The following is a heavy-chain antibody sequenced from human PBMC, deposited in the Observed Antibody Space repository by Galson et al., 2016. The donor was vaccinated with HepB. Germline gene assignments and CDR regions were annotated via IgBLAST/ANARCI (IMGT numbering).Heavy chain of an antibody. J-gene: IGHJ4*02. V-gene: IGHV4-34*01. Sequence: SETLSLTCTVYGGSFSGYYWNWIRQPPGKGLEWIGEINHSGSTNYNPSLKSRVTISVDTSKNQFSLKLSSVTAADTAVYYCTRQPMFDYWGQGTLVTVSS. CDR1: GGSFSGYY. CDR3: TRQPMFDY. CDR2: INHSGST.